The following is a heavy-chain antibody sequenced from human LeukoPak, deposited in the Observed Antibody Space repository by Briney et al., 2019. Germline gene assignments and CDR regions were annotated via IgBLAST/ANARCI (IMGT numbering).Heavy chain of an antibody. D-gene: IGHD3-9*01. CDR1: GGSISSYY. J-gene: IGHJ5*02. V-gene: IGHV4-59*12. Sequence: SSETLSLTCTVSGGSISSYYWSWIRQPPGKGLEWIGYIYYSGSTNYNPSLKSRVTISLDTSKNQFSLKLSSVTAADTAVYYCARDLAGDDILTGYFHWFDPWGQGTLVTVSS. CDR3: ARDLAGDDILTGYFHWFDP. CDR2: IYYSGST.